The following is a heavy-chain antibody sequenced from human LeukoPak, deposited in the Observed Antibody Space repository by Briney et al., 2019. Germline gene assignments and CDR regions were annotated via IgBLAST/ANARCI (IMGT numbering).Heavy chain of an antibody. CDR2: IRYDGSNK. CDR1: GFTFSSYG. J-gene: IGHJ4*02. Sequence: PGGSLRLSCAASGFTFSSYGMHWVRQAPGKGLEWVAFIRYDGSNKYYADSVKGRFTISRDNSKNTLYLQMNSLRAEDTAVYYCAKDQLAGTGVFDYWGQGTLVTVSS. CDR3: AKDQLAGTGVFDY. V-gene: IGHV3-30*02. D-gene: IGHD1-1*01.